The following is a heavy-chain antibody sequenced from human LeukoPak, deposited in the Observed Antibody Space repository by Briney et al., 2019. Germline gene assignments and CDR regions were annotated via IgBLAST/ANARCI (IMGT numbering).Heavy chain of an antibody. V-gene: IGHV3-7*03. CDR1: GFTFSSYA. D-gene: IGHD2-15*01. Sequence: GGSLRLSCAASGFTFSSYAMTWVRRAPGKGLEWVANIKGDGSYKYYVDSVKGRFTISRDNAKSSVYLQMNTLRAEDTAVYYCATSADSGGNDWGQGTLVTVSS. J-gene: IGHJ4*02. CDR2: IKGDGSYK. CDR3: ATSADSGGND.